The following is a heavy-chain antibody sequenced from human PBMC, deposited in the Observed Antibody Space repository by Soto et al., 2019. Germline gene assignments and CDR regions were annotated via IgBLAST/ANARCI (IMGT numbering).Heavy chain of an antibody. D-gene: IGHD6-19*01. CDR2: IYPRDSDT. V-gene: IGHV5-51*01. CDR1: GYSFTTDW. J-gene: IGHJ5*02. Sequence: GESLKISCKASGYSFTTDWIGWVRQEPGRGLEWMGIIYPRDSDTKYNTSFEGQVTISADKSINTLYLQWRSLKATDSAMYYCERLVPVAAPGGWFDTWGLGTLVSV. CDR3: ERLVPVAAPGGWFDT.